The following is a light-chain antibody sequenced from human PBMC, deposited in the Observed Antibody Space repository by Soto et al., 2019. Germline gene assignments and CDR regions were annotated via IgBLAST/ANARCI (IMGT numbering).Light chain of an antibody. Sequence: DIQMTQSPASLSASVGDRVTITCRASQTIDSFLNWYHQKPGKAPELLIYAASSLQSGVPSRFSGSGSGTDFTLTISSLQPDDFATYYCQQSYTTPFTFGPGTKVDI. CDR2: AAS. J-gene: IGKJ3*01. CDR3: QQSYTTPFT. V-gene: IGKV1-39*01. CDR1: QTIDSF.